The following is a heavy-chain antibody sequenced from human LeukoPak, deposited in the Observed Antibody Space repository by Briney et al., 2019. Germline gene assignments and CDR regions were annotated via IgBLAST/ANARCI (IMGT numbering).Heavy chain of an antibody. CDR1: GFTFSSYW. CDR3: AKEVAYGDYILGWYFDL. Sequence: PGGSLRLSCAASGFTFSSYWMSWVRQAPGKGLEWVSAISGSGGSTDYADSVKGRFTISRDNSKNTLYLQMNSLRAEDTAVYYCAKEVAYGDYILGWYFDLWGRGTLVTVSS. J-gene: IGHJ2*01. CDR2: ISGSGGST. V-gene: IGHV3-23*01. D-gene: IGHD4-17*01.